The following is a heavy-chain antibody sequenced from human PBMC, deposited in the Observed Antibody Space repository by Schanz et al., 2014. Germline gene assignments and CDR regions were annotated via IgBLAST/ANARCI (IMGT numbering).Heavy chain of an antibody. Sequence: QVQLVQSGSELKKPGASVKVSCKASGYTFTNYAINWVRRAPGQGLEWMGWINTNTGNPTYAQAFTGRFLFSLDTSVNTTYLQISSLEADDSAVYYCARRGIRGVFSSFDYWGLGTLVTVSS. CDR3: ARRGIRGVFSSFDY. CDR1: GYTFTNYA. V-gene: IGHV7-4-1*02. J-gene: IGHJ4*02. CDR2: INTNTGNP. D-gene: IGHD3-10*01.